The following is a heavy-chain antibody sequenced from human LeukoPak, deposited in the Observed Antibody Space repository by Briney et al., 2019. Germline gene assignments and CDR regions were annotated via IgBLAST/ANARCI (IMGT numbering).Heavy chain of an antibody. Sequence: PGGSLRLSCATSGFTFSNYAMGWVRQAPGKGLEWIGSIYYSGSTYYNPSLKSRVTISVDTSKNQFSLKLSSVTAADTAVYYCARHGSDILTGYYASYYYYMDVWGKGTTVTVSS. CDR2: IYYSGST. D-gene: IGHD3-9*01. J-gene: IGHJ6*03. CDR3: ARHGSDILTGYYASYYYYMDV. CDR1: GFTFSNYA. V-gene: IGHV4-39*01.